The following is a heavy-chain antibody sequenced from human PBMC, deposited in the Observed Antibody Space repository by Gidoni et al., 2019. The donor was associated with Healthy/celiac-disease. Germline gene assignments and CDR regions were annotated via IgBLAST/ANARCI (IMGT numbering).Heavy chain of an antibody. J-gene: IGHJ4*02. Sequence: QVQLVESGGGVVQPGRSLRLSCAASGFTFSRYGMHWVRQAPGKGLEWVAVISYDGTNKYYADAVKGRFTISRDNAKNTLYLQMNSLRAEDTAVYYCAKEWVGRIVGATPFDYWGQGTLVTVSS. D-gene: IGHD1-26*01. V-gene: IGHV3-30*18. CDR1: GFTFSRYG. CDR3: AKEWVGRIVGATPFDY. CDR2: ISYDGTNK.